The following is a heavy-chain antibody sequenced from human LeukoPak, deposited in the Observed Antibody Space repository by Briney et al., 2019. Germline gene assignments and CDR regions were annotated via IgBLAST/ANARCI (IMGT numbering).Heavy chain of an antibody. J-gene: IGHJ4*02. V-gene: IGHV1-2*02. CDR1: GYTFTAYY. Sequence: GVSVKVSCKASGYTFTAYYMHWVRQAPGQGLEWMGWINPNSGGTNYAQKFQGRVTMTRDTSISTAYMELSSLRSDDTAVYYCARDRNYSPDYWGQGTLVTVSS. CDR2: INPNSGGT. CDR3: ARDRNYSPDY. D-gene: IGHD2-15*01.